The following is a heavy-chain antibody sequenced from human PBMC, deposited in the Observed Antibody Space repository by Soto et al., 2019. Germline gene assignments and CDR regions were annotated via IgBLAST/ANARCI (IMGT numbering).Heavy chain of an antibody. CDR3: AQAGGGFGHFVHH. Sequence: QVQLVESGGSVVQPGRSLRLSCAASGFTFSSYGMHWVRQAPGKGLEWVTGILYDGSDKYYADSVKGRFTSSRENSKNTLYLQINSLRTEDSAVYYCAQAGGGFGHFVHHWGPGTPVTVSS. CDR1: GFTFSSYG. CDR2: ILYDGSDK. J-gene: IGHJ4*02. D-gene: IGHD3-10*01. V-gene: IGHV3-30*18.